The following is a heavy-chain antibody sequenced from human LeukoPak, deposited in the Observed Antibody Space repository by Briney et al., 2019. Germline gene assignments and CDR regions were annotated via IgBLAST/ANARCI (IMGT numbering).Heavy chain of an antibody. CDR1: GFTVSNYY. D-gene: IGHD1-26*01. V-gene: IGHV3-23*03. J-gene: IGHJ4*02. CDR2: IYSDGGGGRT. Sequence: PGGSLRLSCVVSGFTVSNYYMDWVRQAPGKGLEWVSVIYSDGGGGRTYYADSVKGRFTISRDNSKNTLYLQMNSLRAEDTAVYYCAPPQTAGATTPGWGQGTLVTVSS. CDR3: APPQTAGATTPG.